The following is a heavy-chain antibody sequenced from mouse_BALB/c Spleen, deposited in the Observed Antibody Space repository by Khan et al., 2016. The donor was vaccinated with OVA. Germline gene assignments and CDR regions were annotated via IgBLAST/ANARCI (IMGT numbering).Heavy chain of an antibody. Sequence: QVQLKESGTELVRPGTSVKISCKASGYAFTDYWLGWIKQRPGHGLEWIGDIYPGSGNTYYNEKFKGKVTLTADKSSSTAYMQFSSLTSEDSAVYCCARDGGNYGWFAYWGQGTLVTVSA. CDR2: IYPGSGNT. D-gene: IGHD2-1*01. CDR1: GYAFTDYW. V-gene: IGHV1-63*01. J-gene: IGHJ3*01. CDR3: ARDGGNYGWFAY.